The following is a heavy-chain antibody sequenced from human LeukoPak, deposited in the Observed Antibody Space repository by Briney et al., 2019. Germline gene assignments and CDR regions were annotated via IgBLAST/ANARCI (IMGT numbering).Heavy chain of an antibody. CDR1: GYTFTSYG. D-gene: IGHD3-22*01. Sequence: ASVKVSCKASGYTFTSYGISWVRQAPGQGLEWMGIINPSGGSTSYAQKFQGRVTMTRDTSTSTVYMELSSLRSEDTAVYYCARDQFVDYDSKNYYGMDVWGQGTTVTVSS. CDR3: ARDQFVDYDSKNYYGMDV. CDR2: INPSGGST. V-gene: IGHV1-46*01. J-gene: IGHJ6*02.